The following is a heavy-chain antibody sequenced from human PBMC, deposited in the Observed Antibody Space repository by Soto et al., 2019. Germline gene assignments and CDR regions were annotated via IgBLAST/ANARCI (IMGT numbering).Heavy chain of an antibody. CDR3: ARSPGIAVADY. J-gene: IGHJ4*02. Sequence: QVQLVQSGAEEKKPGASVKVSCKASGYTFTSYAMHWVRQAPGQRLEWMGWINAGNGNTKYSQKFQGRVTITRDTSASTAYMELSSLRSEDTAVYHCARSPGIAVADYWGQGTLVTVSS. D-gene: IGHD6-19*01. V-gene: IGHV1-3*05. CDR2: INAGNGNT. CDR1: GYTFTSYA.